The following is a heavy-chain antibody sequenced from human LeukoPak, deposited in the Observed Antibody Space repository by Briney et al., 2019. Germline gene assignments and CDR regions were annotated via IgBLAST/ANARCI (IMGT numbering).Heavy chain of an antibody. CDR3: ARDRADIVVVPAARDYYYYGMDV. D-gene: IGHD2-2*01. CDR2: ISAYNGNT. J-gene: IGHJ6*02. Sequence: ASVKVSCKASGYTFTSYGISWVRHAPGQGLEWMGWISAYNGNTNYAQKLPGRVTMTTDTSTSTAYMELRSLRSDDTAVYYCARDRADIVVVPAARDYYYYGMDVWGQGTTVTVSS. V-gene: IGHV1-18*01. CDR1: GYTFTSYG.